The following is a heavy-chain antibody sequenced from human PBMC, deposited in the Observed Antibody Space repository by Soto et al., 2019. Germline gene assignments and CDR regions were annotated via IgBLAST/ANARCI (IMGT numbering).Heavy chain of an antibody. CDR2: ISSSSSTI. CDR1: GFTFSSYS. J-gene: IGHJ4*02. D-gene: IGHD6-13*01. V-gene: IGHV3-48*01. Sequence: EVQLVESGGGLVQPGGSLRLSCAASGFTFSSYSMNWVRQAPGKGLEWVSYISSSSSTIYYADSVKGRFTISRDNAKNSLYLQMNSLRAEDTAVYYCARGLAAAGSLIDCWGQGTLVTVSS. CDR3: ARGLAAAGSLIDC.